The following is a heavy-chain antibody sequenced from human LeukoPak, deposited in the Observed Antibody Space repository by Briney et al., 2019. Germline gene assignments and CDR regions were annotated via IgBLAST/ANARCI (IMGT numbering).Heavy chain of an antibody. Sequence: GGSLRLSCAASGFTFSSYSLNWVRQAPGKGLEWVSFISTSSSYIYYADSVKGRFTISRGNAKNSLYLQMNSLRAEDTALYYCARDDYGSGSWNDYWGQGTLVTVSS. CDR3: ARDDYGSGSWNDY. V-gene: IGHV3-21*04. D-gene: IGHD3-10*01. J-gene: IGHJ4*02. CDR1: GFTFSSYS. CDR2: ISTSSSYI.